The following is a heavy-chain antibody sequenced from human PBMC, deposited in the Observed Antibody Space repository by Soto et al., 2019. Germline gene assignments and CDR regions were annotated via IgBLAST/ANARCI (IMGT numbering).Heavy chain of an antibody. J-gene: IGHJ3*02. Sequence: VASVKVSCKASGGTFSSYAISWVRQAPGQGLEWMGGIIPIFGTANYAQKFQGRVTITADESTSTAYMELSSLRSEDTAVYYCAREVGYSYGYSNSRQEDAFDIWGQGTRVTVS. CDR1: GGTFSSYA. CDR2: IIPIFGTA. D-gene: IGHD5-18*01. CDR3: AREVGYSYGYSNSRQEDAFDI. V-gene: IGHV1-69*13.